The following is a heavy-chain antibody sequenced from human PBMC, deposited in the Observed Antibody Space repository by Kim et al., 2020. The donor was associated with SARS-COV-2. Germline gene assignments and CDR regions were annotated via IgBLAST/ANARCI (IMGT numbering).Heavy chain of an antibody. D-gene: IGHD1-20*01. CDR2: ISSSSSYA. V-gene: IGHV3-11*06. J-gene: IGHJ4*02. CDR1: GFTFSDNY. Sequence: GGSLRLSCAASGFTFSDNYMSWIRQAPGKGLEWVSYISSSSSYANYADSVKGRFTISRDNAKNSLYLQMNSLRAEDTAVYYCARPHNWNPHYFDYWGQGALVTVSS. CDR3: ARPHNWNPHYFDY.